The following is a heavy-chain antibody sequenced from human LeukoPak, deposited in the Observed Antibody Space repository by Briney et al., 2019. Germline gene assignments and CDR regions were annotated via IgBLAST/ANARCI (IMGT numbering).Heavy chain of an antibody. V-gene: IGHV3-33*01. Sequence: GGSLRLSCAASGFTFSSYGMHWVRQAPGKGLEWVAVIWYDGSNKYYADSVKGQFTISRDNSKNTLYLRMNSLRAEDTAVYYCARDRYSSGWPDYWGQGTLVTVSS. CDR3: ARDRYSSGWPDY. CDR2: IWYDGSNK. J-gene: IGHJ4*02. CDR1: GFTFSSYG. D-gene: IGHD6-19*01.